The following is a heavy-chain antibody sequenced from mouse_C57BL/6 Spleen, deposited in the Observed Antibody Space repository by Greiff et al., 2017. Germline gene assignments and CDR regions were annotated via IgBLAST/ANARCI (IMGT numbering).Heavy chain of an antibody. D-gene: IGHD2-4*01. Sequence: EVKLMESGAGLVKPGGSLKLSCAASGFTFSSYAMSWVRQTPEKRLEWVAYISSGGDYIYYADNVKGRFTISRDNARNTLYLQMSSLKSEDTAMYYCTGRLGYYYDEAMDYWGQGTSVTVSS. J-gene: IGHJ4*01. V-gene: IGHV5-9-1*02. CDR2: ISSGGDYI. CDR1: GFTFSSYA. CDR3: TGRLGYYYDEAMDY.